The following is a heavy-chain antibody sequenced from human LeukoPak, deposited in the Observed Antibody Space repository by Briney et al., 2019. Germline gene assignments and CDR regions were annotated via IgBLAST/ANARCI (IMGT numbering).Heavy chain of an antibody. CDR2: INHSGST. CDR1: GGSFSGYY. V-gene: IGHV4-34*01. D-gene: IGHD2-2*01. CDR3: ARVRIVVVPAAIRVTGNAFGI. J-gene: IGHJ3*02. Sequence: PSETLSLTCAVYGGSFSGYYWSWIRQPPGKGLEWIGEINHSGSTNYNPSLKSRVTISVDTSKNQFSLKLSSVTAADTAVYYCARVRIVVVPAAIRVTGNAFGIWGQGTMVTVSS.